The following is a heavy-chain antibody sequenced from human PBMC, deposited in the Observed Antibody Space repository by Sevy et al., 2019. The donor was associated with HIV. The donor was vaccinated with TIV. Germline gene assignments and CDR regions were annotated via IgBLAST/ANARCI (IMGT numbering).Heavy chain of an antibody. CDR3: VRNGGAYDSGFDP. J-gene: IGHJ5*02. Sequence: GGSLRLSCVASGFTFSNYDMNWVRQAPGKGLEWVSKIRSSGGDIYYADSVKGRFTISRDNAKDSLNLQMNSLRAEDTAVYYCVRNGGAYDSGFDPWGQGTLVTVSS. D-gene: IGHD3-22*01. CDR2: IRSSGGDI. CDR1: GFTFSNYD. V-gene: IGHV3-48*03.